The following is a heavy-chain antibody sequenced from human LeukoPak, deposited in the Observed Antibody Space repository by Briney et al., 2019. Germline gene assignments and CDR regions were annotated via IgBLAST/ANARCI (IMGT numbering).Heavy chain of an antibody. V-gene: IGHV4-38-2*02. J-gene: IGHJ4*02. CDR3: ARDYSNYDAD. CDR1: GYSISSGYY. CDR2: IYHSGST. Sequence: KPSETLSLTCTVSGYSISSGYYWGWIRQPPGKGLEWIGSIYHSGSTYYNPSLKSRVTISVDTSKNQFSLKLSSVTAADTAVYYCARDYSNYDADWGQGTLVTVSS. D-gene: IGHD4-11*01.